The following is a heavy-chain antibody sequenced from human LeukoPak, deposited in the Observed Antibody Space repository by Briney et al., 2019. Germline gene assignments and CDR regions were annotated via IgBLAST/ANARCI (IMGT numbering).Heavy chain of an antibody. CDR3: ARVWDYDILTGRHYYYYGMDV. J-gene: IGHJ6*02. V-gene: IGHV3-48*02. D-gene: IGHD3-9*01. Sequence: GRSLRLSCAASGFTFSSYSMNWVRQAPGKGLEWDSYSSSRSSTLYYADSVKGRFTISRDNAKNSLYLQMNSLRDEDTAVYYCARVWDYDILTGRHYYYYGMDVWGQGTTVTASS. CDR1: GFTFSSYS. CDR2: SSSRSSTL.